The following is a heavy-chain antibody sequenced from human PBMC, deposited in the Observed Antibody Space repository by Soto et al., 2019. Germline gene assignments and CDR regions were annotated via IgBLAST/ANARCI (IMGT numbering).Heavy chain of an antibody. D-gene: IGHD6-13*01. J-gene: IGHJ2*01. CDR2: ISSSSSYI. V-gene: IGHV3-21*01. CDR3: ATVKGIAAAGTFENWYFDL. CDR1: GFTFSSYS. Sequence: EVQLVESGGGLVKPGGSLRLSCAASGFTFSSYSVNWVRQAPGKGLEWVSSISSSSSYIYYADSVKGRFTISRDNAKNSLYLQMNSLRAEDTAVYYCATVKGIAAAGTFENWYFDLWGRGTLVTVSS.